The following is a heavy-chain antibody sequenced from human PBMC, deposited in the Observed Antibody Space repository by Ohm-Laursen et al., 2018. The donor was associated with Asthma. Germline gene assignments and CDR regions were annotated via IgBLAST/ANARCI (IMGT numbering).Heavy chain of an antibody. Sequence: SLRLSCSASGFIFSSYSMKWVRQAPGKGLEWVAVIWYDGSNKYYADSVKGRFTISRDSSKNTLYLQMNSLRAEDTTVYYCARERSGSYFTWHYYYAMDVWGQGTTVTVSS. V-gene: IGHV3-33*08. J-gene: IGHJ6*02. D-gene: IGHD1-26*01. CDR1: GFIFSSYS. CDR3: ARERSGSYFTWHYYYAMDV. CDR2: IWYDGSNK.